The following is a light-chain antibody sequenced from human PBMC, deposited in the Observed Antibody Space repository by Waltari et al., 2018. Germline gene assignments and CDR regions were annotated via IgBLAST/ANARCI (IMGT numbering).Light chain of an antibody. V-gene: IGLV1-40*01. CDR1: GSNIGAGYD. CDR3: QSYDITLRVV. CDR2: GSS. J-gene: IGLJ3*02. Sequence: QSVLTQPPSVSGAPGQRVTIACTGSGSNIGAGYDVHWYQQVPRAAPKLRIYGSSSRPLGVPDRFFGSTSGTSASLAIIGLQAEDEADYYCQSYDITLRVVFGGGTKLTVL.